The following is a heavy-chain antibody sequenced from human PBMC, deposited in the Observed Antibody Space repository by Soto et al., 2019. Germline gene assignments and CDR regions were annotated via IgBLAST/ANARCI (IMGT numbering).Heavy chain of an antibody. J-gene: IGHJ6*03. D-gene: IGHD2-15*01. CDR2: IQSGGRA. CDR1: GFTVSSHY. V-gene: IGHV3-66*01. CDR3: SRDDVYCIGGSCDGVPMDV. Sequence: EVQLVESGGDLVQHGGSLTLSCAASGFTVSSHYMNWLRQAPGKGLEWVSLIQSGGRAFYADSVKGRFTISRDNSKNTLFLQMNSLGVEDTAMYYCSRDDVYCIGGSCDGVPMDVWGRGTTVTVSS.